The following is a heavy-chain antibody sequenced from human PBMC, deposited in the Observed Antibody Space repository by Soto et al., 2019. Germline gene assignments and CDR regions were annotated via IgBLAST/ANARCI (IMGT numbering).Heavy chain of an antibody. CDR3: ATYKSYSSGWSDDY. CDR2: IYHSGST. V-gene: IGHV4-4*02. Sequence: QVQLQESGPGLVKPSGTLSLTCAVSGGSISSSNWWSWVRQPPGKGLEWIEEIYHSGSTNYNPSLKSRVTISVDKSKNQFSLKLSSVTAADTAVYYCATYKSYSSGWSDDYWGQGTLVTVSS. CDR1: GGSISSSNW. J-gene: IGHJ4*02. D-gene: IGHD6-19*01.